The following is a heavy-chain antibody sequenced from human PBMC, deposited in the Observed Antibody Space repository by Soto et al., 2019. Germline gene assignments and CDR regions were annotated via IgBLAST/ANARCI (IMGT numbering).Heavy chain of an antibody. CDR1: GFTFGDSY. V-gene: IGHV3-11*06. CDR2: ISPGSRYP. J-gene: IGHJ6*02. D-gene: IGHD2-21*02. Sequence: GGSLRLSCAGSGFTFGDSYMSWIRQAPGKGLEWLSYISPGSRYPAYADSVKGRFTISRDNAKRSLYLQMMSLTAEDTAIYYCAKVAQGDPLISDYGMDVWGQGTTVTVSS. CDR3: AKVAQGDPLISDYGMDV.